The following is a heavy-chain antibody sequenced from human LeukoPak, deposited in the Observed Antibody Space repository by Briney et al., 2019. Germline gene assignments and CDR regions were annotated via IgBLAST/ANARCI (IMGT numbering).Heavy chain of an antibody. CDR1: GYTFTSYG. CDR3: ARVGGTNYYYYGMDV. Sequence: ASVKVSCRASGYTFTSYGISWVRQAPGQGLEWMGWISAHNGNTNYAQKFQGRVTITADESTSTAYMELSSLRSEDTAVYYCARVGGTNYYYYGMDVWGQGNTVTVSS. CDR2: ISAHNGNT. V-gene: IGHV1-18*01. D-gene: IGHD1-1*01. J-gene: IGHJ6*02.